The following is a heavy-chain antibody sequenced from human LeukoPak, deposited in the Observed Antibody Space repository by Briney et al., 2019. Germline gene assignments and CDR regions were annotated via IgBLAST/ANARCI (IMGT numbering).Heavy chain of an antibody. CDR1: GFTFSSYG. D-gene: IGHD3-16*01. CDR2: ISYDGSNK. Sequence: GGSLRLSCAASGFTFSSYGMHWVRQAPGKGLEWVAVISYDGSNKYYADSVKGRFTISRDNSKNTLYLQMNSLRAEDTAVYYCAKDGGYYDYVWGSWHGMDVWGQGTTVTVSS. J-gene: IGHJ6*02. CDR3: AKDGGYYDYVWGSWHGMDV. V-gene: IGHV3-30*18.